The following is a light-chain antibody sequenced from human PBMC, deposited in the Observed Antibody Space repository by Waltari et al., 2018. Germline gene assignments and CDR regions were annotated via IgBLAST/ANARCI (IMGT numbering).Light chain of an antibody. J-gene: IGLJ1*01. V-gene: IGLV2-23*02. CDR3: CSYAGDSTHV. CDR1: SSDIGIYNL. Sequence: QSALTQPASVSGSPGQSITISCTGSSSDIGIYNLVSWYQHHPGKVPKLIIYEVSERPSGVSGRFSGSKSGNTASLTLSDLQPEDGADYYCCSYAGDSTHVFGTGTKVTVL. CDR2: EVS.